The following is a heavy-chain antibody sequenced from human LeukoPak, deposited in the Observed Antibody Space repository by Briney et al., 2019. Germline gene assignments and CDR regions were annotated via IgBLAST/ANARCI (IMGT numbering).Heavy chain of an antibody. Sequence: GSSVKVSCKASGGTFSSYAISWVRQAPGQGLEWMGGIIPIFGTANYAQKFQGRVTIITDESTSTAYMELSSLRSEDTAVYYCAGDIVVVTAMGQGFNYWGQGTLVTVS. D-gene: IGHD2-21*02. CDR3: AGDIVVVTAMGQGFNY. V-gene: IGHV1-69*05. J-gene: IGHJ4*02. CDR1: GGTFSSYA. CDR2: IIPIFGTA.